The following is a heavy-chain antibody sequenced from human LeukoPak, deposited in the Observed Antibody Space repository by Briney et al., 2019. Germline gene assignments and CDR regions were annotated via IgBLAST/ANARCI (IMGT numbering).Heavy chain of an antibody. J-gene: IGHJ5*02. CDR2: IYPGDSDT. D-gene: IGHD1/OR15-1a*01. V-gene: IGHV5-51*01. CDR3: AREHQPPFGWFDP. CDR1: GYSFTSYW. Sequence: GESLKISCKGSGYSFTSYWIGWVRQMPGKGLEWKGIIYPGDSDTRYSPSFQGQVTISADKSISTAYLQWSSLKASDTAMYYCAREHQPPFGWFDPWGQGTLVTVSS.